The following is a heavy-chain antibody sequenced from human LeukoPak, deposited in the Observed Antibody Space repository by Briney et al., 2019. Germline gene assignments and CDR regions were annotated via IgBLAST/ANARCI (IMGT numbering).Heavy chain of an antibody. V-gene: IGHV4-59*01. CDR1: GGSISSYY. Sequence: SETLSLTCTVSGGSISSYYWSWIRQPPGKGLEWIGYIYYSGSTNYNPSLKSRVTISVDTSKNQFSLKLSSVTAADTAVYYCARERLYCSSTSCIGYGMDVWGQGTTVTASS. J-gene: IGHJ6*02. CDR3: ARERLYCSSTSCIGYGMDV. CDR2: IYYSGST. D-gene: IGHD2-2*01.